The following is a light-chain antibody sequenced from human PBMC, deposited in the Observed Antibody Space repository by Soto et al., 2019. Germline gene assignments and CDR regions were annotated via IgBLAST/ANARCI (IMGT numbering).Light chain of an antibody. CDR3: QQDQWVP. J-gene: IGKJ4*02. CDR1: QSVSSRH. V-gene: IGKV3-20*01. CDR2: GAS. Sequence: ETLSTQSPATLSLSPGERATLSRRASQSVSSRHLASNQQKPGQAPRLLIHGASSSVTGIPDRFSGSGSGTDFTLSVTRLGSEDFVVYYCQQDQWVPLGGVTKVDIK.